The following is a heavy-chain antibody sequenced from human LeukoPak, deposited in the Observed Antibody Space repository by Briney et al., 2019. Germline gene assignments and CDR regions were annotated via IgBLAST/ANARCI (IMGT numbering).Heavy chain of an antibody. CDR3: TAQGGWYIDY. CDR1: GGSISSGIR. D-gene: IGHD6-19*01. CDR2: IHHEGST. J-gene: IGHJ4*02. V-gene: IGHV4-4*02. Sequence: KTSGTLSLTCGVSGGSISSGIRWSWVRQPPGKGLEWIGEIHHEGSTKYSPSLKSRVTISVDKSKDQSSLKLNSVTAADTAVYYCTAQGGWYIDYWGQGTLVTVSS.